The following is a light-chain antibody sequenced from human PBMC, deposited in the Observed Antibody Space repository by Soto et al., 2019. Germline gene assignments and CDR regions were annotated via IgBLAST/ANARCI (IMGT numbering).Light chain of an antibody. J-gene: IGKJ1*01. CDR3: QQYGRT. CDR2: GAS. V-gene: IGKV3-20*01. CDR1: QTVSSHY. Sequence: EIILTQSPDTLSLSPGERATLSCRASQTVSSHYLAWCQQKPGQAPRLLIYGASSRATGIPDRFSGSGSGTDFTLTISRLEPEDFAVYYCQQYGRTFGQGTKVDI.